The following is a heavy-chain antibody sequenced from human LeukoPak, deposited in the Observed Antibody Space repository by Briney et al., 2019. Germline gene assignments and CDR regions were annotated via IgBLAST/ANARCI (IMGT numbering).Heavy chain of an antibody. Sequence: GASVKVSCKASGYTFTSYGISWVRQAPGQGLEWMGWISAYNGNTNYAQKLQGRVTMTTDTSTSTAYMELRSLRSDDTAVYYCARWALIGYYDSSGYYPYYFDYWGQGTLVTVSS. J-gene: IGHJ4*02. CDR1: GYTFTSYG. D-gene: IGHD3-22*01. V-gene: IGHV1-18*01. CDR2: ISAYNGNT. CDR3: ARWALIGYYDSSGYYPYYFDY.